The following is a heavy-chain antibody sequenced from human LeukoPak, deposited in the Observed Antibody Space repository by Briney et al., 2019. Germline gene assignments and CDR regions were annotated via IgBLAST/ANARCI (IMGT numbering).Heavy chain of an antibody. J-gene: IGHJ4*02. CDR3: AKSGSDWYSDY. Sequence: TGGSLRLSCAASGFTFSSYAMTWVRQAPGQGLEWVSAISGRGDTTYYADSVKGRFTISRDNSKNTLYLQMSSLRAEDTAVYYCAKSGSDWYSDYWGQGTLVTVSS. D-gene: IGHD6-19*01. V-gene: IGHV3-23*01. CDR1: GFTFSSYA. CDR2: ISGRGDTT.